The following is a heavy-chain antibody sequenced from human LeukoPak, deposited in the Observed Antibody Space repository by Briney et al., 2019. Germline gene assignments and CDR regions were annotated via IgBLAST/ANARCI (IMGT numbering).Heavy chain of an antibody. CDR3: AKGRKSSGSYYFDY. Sequence: GGSLRLSCVVSGITLSNYGMSWVRQAPGKGLEWVSAISGSGGSTYYADSVKGRFTISRDNSKNTLYLQMNSLRAEDTAVYYCAKGRKSSGSYYFDYWGQGTLVTVSS. D-gene: IGHD1-26*01. J-gene: IGHJ4*02. V-gene: IGHV3-23*01. CDR1: GITLSNYG. CDR2: ISGSGGST.